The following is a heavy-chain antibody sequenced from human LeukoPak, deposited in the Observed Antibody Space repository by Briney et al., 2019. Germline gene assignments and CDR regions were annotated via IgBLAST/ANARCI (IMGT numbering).Heavy chain of an antibody. CDR3: ARDEWLLGFFDY. CDR1: GGTFSSYA. J-gene: IGHJ4*02. CDR2: IIPIFGTA. D-gene: IGHD3-3*01. Sequence: WASVKVSCKASGGTFSSYAISWVRQAPGQGLEWMGGIIPIFGTANYAQKFQGRVTITTDESTSTAYMELSSLRSEDTAVYNCARDEWLLGFFDYWGQGTLVTVSS. V-gene: IGHV1-69*05.